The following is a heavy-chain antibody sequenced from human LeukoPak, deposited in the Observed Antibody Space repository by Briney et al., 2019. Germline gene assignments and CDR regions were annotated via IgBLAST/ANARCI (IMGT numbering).Heavy chain of an antibody. J-gene: IGHJ4*02. Sequence: SQTLSLTCTVSGGSISSGDYYLSWIRQPPGTGLEWIGYIYYSGSTYYNPSLKSRVTISVDTSKNQFSLKLSSVTAADTAVYYCAIAAAGTSYFDYWGQGTLVTVSS. V-gene: IGHV4-30-4*01. CDR2: IYYSGST. D-gene: IGHD6-13*01. CDR3: AIAAAGTSYFDY. CDR1: GGSISSGDYY.